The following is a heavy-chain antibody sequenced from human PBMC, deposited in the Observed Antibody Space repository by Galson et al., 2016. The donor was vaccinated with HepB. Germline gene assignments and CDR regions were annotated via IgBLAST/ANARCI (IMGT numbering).Heavy chain of an antibody. CDR3: ARASIVGATSGFDY. CDR2: INSDGGTI. V-gene: IGHV3-64*04. J-gene: IGHJ4*02. Sequence: SLRLSCAASGFAFNTCAMNWVRQAPGKGLEFVSTINSDGGTIDYADSVKGRFTISRDNSKNTLYLQMNSLRAEDTAVYSCARASIVGATSGFDYWGQGTLVTVSS. CDR1: GFAFNTCA. D-gene: IGHD1-26*01.